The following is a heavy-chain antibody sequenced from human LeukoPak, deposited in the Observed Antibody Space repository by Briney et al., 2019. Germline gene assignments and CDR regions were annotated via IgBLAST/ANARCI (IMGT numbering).Heavy chain of an antibody. J-gene: IGHJ4*02. V-gene: IGHV1-69*01. CDR1: GYTFTSYG. CDR2: IIPIFGTA. D-gene: IGHD3-22*01. Sequence: VEVSCKASGYTFTSYGISWVRQAPGQGLEWMGGIIPIFGTANYAQKFQGRVTITADESTSTAYMELSSLRSEDTAVYYCANTAYYDSSGYLDYWGQGTLVTVSS. CDR3: ANTAYYDSSGYLDY.